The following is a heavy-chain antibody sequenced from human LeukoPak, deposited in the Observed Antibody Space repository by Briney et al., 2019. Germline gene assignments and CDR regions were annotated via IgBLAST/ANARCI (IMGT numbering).Heavy chain of an antibody. CDR1: GFTFSSYS. CDR3: ARMGAVADLTFDY. J-gene: IGHJ4*02. Sequence: GGSLRLSCAASGFTFSSYSMNWVRQAPGKGLEWVSSISSSSSYIYYADSVKGRFTISRDNAKNSVYLQMNRLRAEETAMYYCARMGAVADLTFDYWGQGTLVTASS. CDR2: ISSSSSYI. D-gene: IGHD6-19*01. V-gene: IGHV3-21*01.